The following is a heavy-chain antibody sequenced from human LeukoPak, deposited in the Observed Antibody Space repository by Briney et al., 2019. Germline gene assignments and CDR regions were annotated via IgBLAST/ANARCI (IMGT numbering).Heavy chain of an antibody. CDR3: ASSGSYRFDY. Sequence: GGSLRLSCAASGFTFSSYSMNWVRQAPGKGLEWVSHITASGTAMFYADSVKGRFTISRDNAKNSLYLQMNSLRHEDTAVYYCASSGSYRFDYWGQGTLVTVSS. CDR2: ITASGTAM. J-gene: IGHJ4*02. CDR1: GFTFSSYS. V-gene: IGHV3-48*02. D-gene: IGHD1-26*01.